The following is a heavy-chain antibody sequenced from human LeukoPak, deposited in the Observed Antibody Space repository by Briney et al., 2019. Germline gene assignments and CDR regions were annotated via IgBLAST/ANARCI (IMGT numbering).Heavy chain of an antibody. CDR2: FDPEDGET. Sequence: ASVKVSCTVSGYTLTELSMHWVRQAPGKGLEWMGGFDPEDGETIYAQKFQGRVTMTEDTSTDTAYMELSSLRSEDTAVYYCATELRFLESIDYWGQGTLVTVSS. V-gene: IGHV1-24*01. CDR1: GYTLTELS. CDR3: ATELRFLESIDY. D-gene: IGHD3-3*01. J-gene: IGHJ4*02.